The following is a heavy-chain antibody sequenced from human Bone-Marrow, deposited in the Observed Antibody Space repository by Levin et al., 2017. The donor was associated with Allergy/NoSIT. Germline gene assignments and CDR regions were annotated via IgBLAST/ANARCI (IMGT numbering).Heavy chain of an antibody. V-gene: IGHV3-33*01. CDR2: IWYDGSNK. CDR3: AITQWLDSYYMDV. Sequence: GGSLRLSCAGSGFTFSSYGMHWVRQAPGKGLEWVAVIWYDGSNKYYADSVKGRFTISRDNSKNTLYLQMNSLGAEDTAVYYCAITQWLDSYYMDVWGKGTTVTVSS. D-gene: IGHD6-19*01. J-gene: IGHJ6*03. CDR1: GFTFSSYG.